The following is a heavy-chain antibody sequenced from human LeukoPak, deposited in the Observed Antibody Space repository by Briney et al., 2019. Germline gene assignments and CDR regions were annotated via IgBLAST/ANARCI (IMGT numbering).Heavy chain of an antibody. CDR2: INPSGGST. CDR1: GHTFTDYY. CDR3: ARSSYGDYDDAFDI. J-gene: IGHJ3*02. V-gene: IGHV1-46*01. D-gene: IGHD4-17*01. Sequence: ASVKVSCKASGHTFTDYYIHWVRQAPGQGLEWMGIINPSGGSTSYAQKFQGRVTMARDTSTSTVYMELSSLRSEDTAVYYCARSSYGDYDDAFDIWGQGTMVTVSS.